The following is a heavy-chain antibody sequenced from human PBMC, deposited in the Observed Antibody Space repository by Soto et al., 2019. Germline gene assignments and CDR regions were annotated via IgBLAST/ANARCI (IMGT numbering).Heavy chain of an antibody. CDR3: ARGRFTSSGWFGLIDH. Sequence: QVQLVPSGAEVKKPGSSVKVSCEASGGTFSSDALNWVRQAPGQGLEWMGGIIPMFGTATYAQKFQGKITIIADESTNTGYMELRRLRSEDTAVYYCARGRFTSSGWFGLIDHWGQGTLVTVS. CDR2: IIPMFGTA. D-gene: IGHD6-19*01. CDR1: GGTFSSDA. V-gene: IGHV1-69*12. J-gene: IGHJ4*02.